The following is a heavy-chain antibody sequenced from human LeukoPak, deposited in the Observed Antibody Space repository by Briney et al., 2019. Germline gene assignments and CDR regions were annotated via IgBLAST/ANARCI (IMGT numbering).Heavy chain of an antibody. Sequence: ASVKVSCKASGGTFSSYAISWVRQAPGQGLEWMGRIIPILGIANYAQKFQGRVTITADKSTGTAYMELSSLRSEDTAVYYCARFPPRYCSGGSCLPYWGQGTLVTVSS. D-gene: IGHD2-15*01. CDR1: GGTFSSYA. CDR2: IIPILGIA. CDR3: ARFPPRYCSGGSCLPY. J-gene: IGHJ4*02. V-gene: IGHV1-69*04.